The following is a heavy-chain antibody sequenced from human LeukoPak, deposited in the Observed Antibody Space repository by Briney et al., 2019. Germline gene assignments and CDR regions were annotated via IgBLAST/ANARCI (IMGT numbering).Heavy chain of an antibody. CDR1: GFTFSSYA. Sequence: GGSLRLSCAASGFTFSSYAMSWVRQAPGKGLEWVSAISGSGGSTYYADSVKGRFTISRDNSKNTLYLQMNSLRAEDTAVYYCAKRGYDSSGYYFIAAHEYFQHWGQAPWSPSPQ. V-gene: IGHV3-23*01. CDR3: AKRGYDSSGYYFIAAHEYFQH. CDR2: ISGSGGST. J-gene: IGHJ1*01. D-gene: IGHD3-22*01.